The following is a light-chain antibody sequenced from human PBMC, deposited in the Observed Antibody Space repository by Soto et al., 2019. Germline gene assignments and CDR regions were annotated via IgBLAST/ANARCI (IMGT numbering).Light chain of an antibody. Sequence: DIQMTQAPSALSVSGGDRVTITCRASQGISNYLAWYQQKPGKVHKLLIYTASTLQSGVPSQFSGSVSGTDLTLTISSLQPEDVATYYCQQYDKYSTFGHGTKVDVK. CDR3: QQYDKYST. V-gene: IGKV1-27*01. CDR1: QGISNY. J-gene: IGKJ1*01. CDR2: TAS.